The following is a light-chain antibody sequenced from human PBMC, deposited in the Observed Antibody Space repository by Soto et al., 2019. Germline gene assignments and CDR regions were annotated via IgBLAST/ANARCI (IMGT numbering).Light chain of an antibody. Sequence: EIVMMQSPATLSVSPGESATLSCRASQSVSSNLAWYQQKHGQAPRLLIYHASTRATGIPARFSGRGSGPDFPLNISRLLSEDFAVYYCQHYVSWRGTFGQGTQVEIK. J-gene: IGKJ1*01. V-gene: IGKV3-15*01. CDR1: QSVSSN. CDR2: HAS. CDR3: QHYVSWRGT.